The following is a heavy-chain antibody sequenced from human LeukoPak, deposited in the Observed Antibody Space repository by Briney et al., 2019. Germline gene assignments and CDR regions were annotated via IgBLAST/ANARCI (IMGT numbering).Heavy chain of an antibody. CDR1: GFTFSSYA. CDR2: ISYDGSNK. J-gene: IGHJ4*02. CDR3: AKDWGITIFGVVPTRGYYFDY. D-gene: IGHD3-3*01. V-gene: IGHV3-30*04. Sequence: GGSLRLSCAASGFTFSSYAMHWVRQAPGKGLEWVAVISYDGSNKYYADSVKGRFTISRDNSKNTLYLQMNSLRAEDTAVYYCAKDWGITIFGVVPTRGYYFDYWGQGTLVTVSS.